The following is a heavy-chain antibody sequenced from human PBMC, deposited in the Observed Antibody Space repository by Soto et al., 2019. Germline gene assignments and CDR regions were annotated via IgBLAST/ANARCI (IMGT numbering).Heavy chain of an antibody. CDR2: VSYLGDT. Sequence: SETLSLTCNISGGSISTYYWTWVRQSPGKGLEWIGYVSYLGDTNYNPSLKSRVTISVDTPKNQFSLNLGSVTAADTAMYYCASAGAGRAPISIWGPGTMVTVSS. CDR3: ASAGAGRAPISI. J-gene: IGHJ3*02. CDR1: GGSISTYY. V-gene: IGHV4-59*01. D-gene: IGHD6-13*01.